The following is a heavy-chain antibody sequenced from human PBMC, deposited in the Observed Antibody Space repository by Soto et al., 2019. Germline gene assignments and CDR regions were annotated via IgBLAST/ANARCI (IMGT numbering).Heavy chain of an antibody. D-gene: IGHD4-17*01. V-gene: IGHV1-69*02. CDR3: ARSNYGGYAFDI. J-gene: IGHJ3*02. CDR1: GGTFSSYT. CDR2: IIPILGVA. Sequence: QVQLVQSGAEVKKPGSSVKVSCRASGGTFSSYTISWVRQAPGQGLEWMGRIIPILGVANYAQKFQGRVTITADKSTSTAYMELSSLRSEDTAVYYCARSNYGGYAFDIWGQGTMVTVSS.